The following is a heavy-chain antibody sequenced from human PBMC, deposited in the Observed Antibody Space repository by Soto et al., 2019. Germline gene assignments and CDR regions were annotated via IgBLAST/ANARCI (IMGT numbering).Heavy chain of an antibody. J-gene: IGHJ6*03. Sequence: ASVKVSCKASGYTFTSYGISWVRQAPGQGLEWMGWISAYNGNTNYAQKVQGRVTMTTDTSKNTAYMEQRSLRSDDTAVYYCSRGFGPKKYYYYYMDVWGKGTTVTVSS. CDR3: SRGFGPKKYYYYYMDV. V-gene: IGHV1-18*01. CDR1: GYTFTSYG. CDR2: ISAYNGNT. D-gene: IGHD3-10*01.